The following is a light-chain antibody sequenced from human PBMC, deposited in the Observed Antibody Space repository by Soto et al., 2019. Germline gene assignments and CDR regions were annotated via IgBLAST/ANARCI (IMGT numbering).Light chain of an antibody. Sequence: QSALTQPASVSGSPGQSITISCTGNSSDVGSYNLVSWYQQHPGKAPKLMIYEGSKRPSGVSNRFSGSKSGNTASLTISGLQAEDEADYYCCSYAGSSTYVVFVGGTKLTVL. CDR1: SSDVGSYNL. V-gene: IGLV2-23*01. CDR3: CSYAGSSTYVV. CDR2: EGS. J-gene: IGLJ2*01.